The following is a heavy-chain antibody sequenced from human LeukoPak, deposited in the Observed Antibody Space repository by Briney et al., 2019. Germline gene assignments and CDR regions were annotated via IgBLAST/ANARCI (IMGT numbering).Heavy chain of an antibody. Sequence: SETLSLTCTVSGVPSSSHYWTWIRQPPGKGLEWIGCVHYSGGTKYNPSFNSRVTISLDTSKNQFSLRLSSVTAADTAVYYCAIRPLGYCSGGTCRDYWGQGTLVAVSS. V-gene: IGHV4-59*11. D-gene: IGHD2-15*01. CDR3: AIRPLGYCSGGTCRDY. CDR2: VHYSGGT. J-gene: IGHJ4*02. CDR1: GVPSSSHY.